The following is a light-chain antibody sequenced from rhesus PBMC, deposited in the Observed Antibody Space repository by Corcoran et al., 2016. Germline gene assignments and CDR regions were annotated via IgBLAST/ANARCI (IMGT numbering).Light chain of an antibody. CDR3: QHEYDNPYS. CDR2: AAS. V-gene: IGKV1S8*01. J-gene: IGKJ2*01. CDR1: QHISIN. Sequence: DIQMTQSPSALSASVGDRVTISCRASQHISINLALYQQKPGKSPKLLINAASSLQTGIPSRFSGSGSGTYFTLTISSLQPEASAAYYCQHEYDNPYSFGQGTKVEIK.